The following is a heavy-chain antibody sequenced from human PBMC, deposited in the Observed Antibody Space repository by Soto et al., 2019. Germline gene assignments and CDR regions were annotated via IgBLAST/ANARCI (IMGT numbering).Heavy chain of an antibody. CDR1: GYTLTELS. CDR2: FDPEDGET. V-gene: IGHV1-24*01. D-gene: IGHD2-2*01. Sequence: ASVKVSCQVSGYTLTELSMHWVRQAPGKGLEWMGGFDPEDGETIYAQKLQGRVTMTEDTSTDTAYMELSSMRSEDTAVYYCETDRCSSTRCITFDPGGQGNRVSV. CDR3: ETDRCSSTRCITFDP. J-gene: IGHJ5*02.